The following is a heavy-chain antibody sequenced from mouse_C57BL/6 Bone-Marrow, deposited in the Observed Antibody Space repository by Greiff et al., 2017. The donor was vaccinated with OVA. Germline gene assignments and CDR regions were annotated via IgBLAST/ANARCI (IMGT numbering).Heavy chain of an antibody. V-gene: IGHV1-61*01. CDR1: GYTFTSYW. J-gene: IGHJ2*01. CDR2: IYPSDSET. Sequence: QVQLQQPGAELVRPGSSVKLSCKASGYTFTSYWMDWVKQRPGQGLEWIGNIYPSDSETHYNQKFKDKATLTVDKSSSTAYMQLSSLTSEDCAVYYCARRGEYYLDYWGQGTTLTVSS. CDR3: ARRGEYYLDY.